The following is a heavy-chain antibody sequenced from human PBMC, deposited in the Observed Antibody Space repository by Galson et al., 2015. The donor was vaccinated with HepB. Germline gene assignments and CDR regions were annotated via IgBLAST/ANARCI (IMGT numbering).Heavy chain of an antibody. Sequence: CLRLSCAASGFTFSTYWMTWVRQAPGKGLEWVANIKQDGSEKYYVDSVKGRFTISRDNAKNSLSLQMDSLRAEDTALYYCAKYGGPGAFDYWGQGTLVTVSS. CDR1: GFTFSTYW. V-gene: IGHV3-7*03. D-gene: IGHD3-10*01. J-gene: IGHJ4*02. CDR2: IKQDGSEK. CDR3: AKYGGPGAFDY.